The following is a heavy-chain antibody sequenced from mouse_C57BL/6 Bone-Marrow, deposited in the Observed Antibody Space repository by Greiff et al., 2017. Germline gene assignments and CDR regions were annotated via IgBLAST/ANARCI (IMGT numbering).Heavy chain of an antibody. V-gene: IGHV14-4*01. Sequence: VQLKESGAELVRPGASVKLSCTASGFNIKDDYMHWVKQRPEQGLEWIGWIDPENGDTEYASKFQGKATITADTSSNTAYLQLSSLTSEDTAVYYCTTNTAQAPFAYWGQGTLVTVSA. CDR3: TTNTAQAPFAY. D-gene: IGHD3-2*02. J-gene: IGHJ3*01. CDR1: GFNIKDDY. CDR2: IDPENGDT.